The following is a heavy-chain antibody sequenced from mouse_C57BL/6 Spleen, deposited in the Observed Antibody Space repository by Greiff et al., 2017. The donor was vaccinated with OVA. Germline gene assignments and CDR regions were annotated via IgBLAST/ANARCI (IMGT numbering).Heavy chain of an antibody. V-gene: IGHV1-69*01. CDR2: IDPSDSYT. D-gene: IGHD1-1*01. J-gene: IGHJ2*01. CDR1: GYTFTSYW. Sequence: QVQLQQPGAELVMPGASVKLSCKASGYTFTSYWMHWVKQRPGQGLEWIGEIDPSDSYTNYNQKFKGKSTLTVDKSSSTAYMQLSSLTSEDSAVYYCARRGDYGSSLYFDYWGQGTTLTVSS. CDR3: ARRGDYGSSLYFDY.